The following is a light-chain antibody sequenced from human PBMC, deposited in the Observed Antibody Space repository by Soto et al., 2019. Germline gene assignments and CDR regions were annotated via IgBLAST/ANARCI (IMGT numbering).Light chain of an antibody. V-gene: IGLV1-40*01. J-gene: IGLJ2*01. Sequence: QSVLTQPPSVSGAPGQRVSISCTGSSSNIGAGYDVHWYHQLPGTAPKLLLYGNNNRPSGVPDRFSGSKSSTSASLVITGLQAEDEAGYCCKTFDTKLNTVVFGGGTTLTVL. CDR2: GNN. CDR3: KTFDTKLNTVV. CDR1: SSNIGAGYD.